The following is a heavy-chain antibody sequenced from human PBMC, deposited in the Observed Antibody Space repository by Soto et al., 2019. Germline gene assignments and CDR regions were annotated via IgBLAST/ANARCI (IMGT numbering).Heavy chain of an antibody. CDR3: ARETDTSMVDY. V-gene: IGHV1-8*01. J-gene: IGHJ4*02. CDR2: LNPRNGQT. Sequence: QVQLVQSGAEVKKPGASVKVSCQTSGYNFSAYYFNWVRQAAGQGPEWMGWLNPRNGQTGYVQKFRGRVTMTRDTSIATVYLVLSRLTSEDTAIYFCARETDTSMVDYWGQGTLVTVSS. D-gene: IGHD5-18*01. CDR1: GYNFSAYY.